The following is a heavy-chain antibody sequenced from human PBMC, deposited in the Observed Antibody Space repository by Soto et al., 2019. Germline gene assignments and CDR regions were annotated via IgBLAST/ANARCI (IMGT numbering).Heavy chain of an antibody. V-gene: IGHV1-2*04. J-gene: IGHJ3*02. CDR2: INPNSGGT. CDR3: ARLFCSSTSCYAFDI. CDR1: GYTFTGYY. Sequence: ASVKVSCKASGYTFTGYYMHWVRQAPGQGLEWMGWINPNSGGTNYAQKFQGWGTMTRDTSISTAYMELSRLRSDDTAVYYCARLFCSSTSCYAFDIWGQGTMVTVSS. D-gene: IGHD2-2*01.